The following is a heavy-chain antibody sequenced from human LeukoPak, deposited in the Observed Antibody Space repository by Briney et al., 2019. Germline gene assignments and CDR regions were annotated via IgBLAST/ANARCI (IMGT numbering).Heavy chain of an antibody. J-gene: IGHJ3*02. V-gene: IGHV4-39*07. D-gene: IGHD3-16*02. CDR1: GGSISSGSYY. CDR3: ARVSFSDAFDI. Sequence: SGTLSLTCTVSGGSISSGSYYWGWIRQPPGKGLEWIGSIYYSGSTYYNPSLKSRVTISVDTSKNQFSLKLSSVTAADTAVYYCARVSFSDAFDIWGQGTMVTVSS. CDR2: IYYSGST.